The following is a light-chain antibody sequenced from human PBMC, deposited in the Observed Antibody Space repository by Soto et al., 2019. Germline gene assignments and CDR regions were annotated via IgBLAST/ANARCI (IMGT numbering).Light chain of an antibody. CDR3: QQRSNWPIT. CDR1: QSVSSY. Sequence: ELFLTQSPATLSLSPGERATLSCMASQSVSSYLAWYQQKPGQAPRLLIYDASNRATGIPARFSGSGSGTDFTLTISSLEPEDFAVYYCQQRSNWPITFGQGTRLEIK. V-gene: IGKV3-11*01. CDR2: DAS. J-gene: IGKJ5*01.